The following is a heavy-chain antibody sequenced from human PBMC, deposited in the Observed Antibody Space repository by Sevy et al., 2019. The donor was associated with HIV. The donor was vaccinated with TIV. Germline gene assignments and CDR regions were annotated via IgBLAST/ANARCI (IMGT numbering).Heavy chain of an antibody. CDR3: ARPGSGWFEFDS. V-gene: IGHV3-48*02. Sequence: GGSLRLSCVASGFTSSRYSMNWVRQAPGKGLEWVSNIGSTGPTIYYADSVKGRFTISRDNAKNSLYLQMNSLREEDTAVYYCARPGSGWFEFDSWGQGTLVTVSS. CDR1: GFTSSRYS. J-gene: IGHJ4*02. D-gene: IGHD6-19*01. CDR2: IGSTGPTI.